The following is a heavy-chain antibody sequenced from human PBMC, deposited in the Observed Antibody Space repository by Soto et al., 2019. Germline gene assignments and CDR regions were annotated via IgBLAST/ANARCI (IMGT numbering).Heavy chain of an antibody. J-gene: IGHJ4*02. D-gene: IGHD6-13*01. CDR3: AKEGASSWYFFDY. CDR1: GFTFSNYA. V-gene: IGHV3-23*01. CDR2: ISGSGGGA. Sequence: PGGSLRLSCAASGFTFSNYAMNWVRQPPGKGLEWVSTISGSGGGAYYADSVKGRFTISRDNSKNTLYPQMNSLRGEDTAVYYCAKEGASSWYFFDYWGQGTLVTVSS.